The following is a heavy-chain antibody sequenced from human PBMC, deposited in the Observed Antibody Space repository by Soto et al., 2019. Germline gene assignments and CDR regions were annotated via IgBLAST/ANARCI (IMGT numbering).Heavy chain of an antibody. V-gene: IGHV3-23*01. CDR2: IGASGDIT. J-gene: IGHJ4*02. CDR3: AKDDFTDRGDDYFDY. D-gene: IGHD2-21*02. CDR1: GFSCTNFA. Sequence: AVRVSCVDPGFSCTNFAMSWVRQSPGKGLEWVAGIGASGDITWYADSVKGRLSISRDNSKNTLYLQLNSLRFEDTAVYYCAKDDFTDRGDDYFDYWGPGSLVPVSS.